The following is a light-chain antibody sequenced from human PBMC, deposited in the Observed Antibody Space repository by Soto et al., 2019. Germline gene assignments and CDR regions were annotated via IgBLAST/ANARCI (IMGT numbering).Light chain of an antibody. CDR1: PYISMW. CDR2: DAS. Sequence: IQMNQSPSTLSASVGRRVTFTSRPCPYISMWLAWYQQRPGKAPSLLITDASKWESGVPPRFNGSRSGTEFTLTIRNLQPDDFATYYCQQYNSFPWTFGLGTKVDIK. V-gene: IGKV1-5*01. J-gene: IGKJ1*01. CDR3: QQYNSFPWT.